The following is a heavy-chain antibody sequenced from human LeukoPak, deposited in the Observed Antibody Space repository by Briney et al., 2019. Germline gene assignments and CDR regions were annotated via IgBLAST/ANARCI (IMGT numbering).Heavy chain of an antibody. CDR1: GCTFSSYG. D-gene: IGHD4-11*01. CDR2: IWYDGSNK. CDR3: ARSTVTDYDAFDI. V-gene: IGHV3-33*01. Sequence: GGSLRLSCAASGCTFSSYGMQWVRQAPGKGLEWVAIIWYDGSNKYYADSVKGRFTISRDNSKNTLYLQMNSLRAEDTAVYYCARSTVTDYDAFDIWGQGTMVTVSS. J-gene: IGHJ3*02.